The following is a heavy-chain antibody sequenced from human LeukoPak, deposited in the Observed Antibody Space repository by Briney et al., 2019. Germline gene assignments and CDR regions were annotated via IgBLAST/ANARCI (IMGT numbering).Heavy chain of an antibody. D-gene: IGHD4-17*01. Sequence: GGSLRLSCAASGFTFSSYWMHWVRQAPGKGLVWVSRINSDGSSTSYADSVKGRFTISRDNAKNTPYLQMNSLRAEDTAVYYCAKDLIFYGDPPFDAFDIWGQGTMVTVSS. CDR3: AKDLIFYGDPPFDAFDI. CDR2: INSDGSST. V-gene: IGHV3-74*01. CDR1: GFTFSSYW. J-gene: IGHJ3*02.